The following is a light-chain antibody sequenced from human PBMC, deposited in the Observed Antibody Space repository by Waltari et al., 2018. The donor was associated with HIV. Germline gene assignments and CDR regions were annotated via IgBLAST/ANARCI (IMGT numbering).Light chain of an antibody. CDR3: QHYYNTPPT. CDR1: QGISNS. V-gene: IGKV1-NL1*01. CDR2: AAS. J-gene: IGKJ5*01. Sequence: IQMTQSTSSLSASVGDRVTITCRASQGISNSLAWYQQKPGIAPKLLLYAASRLESGVPSRFSGSGSGTDYTLTISSLQPEDFATYYCQHYYNTPPTFGQGTRLEIK.